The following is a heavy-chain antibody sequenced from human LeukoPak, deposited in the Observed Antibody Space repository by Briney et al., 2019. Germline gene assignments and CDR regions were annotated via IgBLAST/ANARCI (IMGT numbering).Heavy chain of an antibody. CDR2: IKQDGSEK. CDR1: GFTFSSYW. D-gene: IGHD2-2*01. Sequence: GSLRLSCAASGFTFSSYWMSWVRQAPGKGLEWVANIKQDGSEKYYVDSVKGRFTISRDNAKNSLYLQMNSLRAEDTAVYYCARGGSAVPAARYYYWGQGTLVTVSS. V-gene: IGHV3-7*01. J-gene: IGHJ4*02. CDR3: ARGGSAVPAARYYY.